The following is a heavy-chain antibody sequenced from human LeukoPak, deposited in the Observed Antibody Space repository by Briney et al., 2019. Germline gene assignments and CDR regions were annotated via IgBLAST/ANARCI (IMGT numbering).Heavy chain of an antibody. J-gene: IGHJ4*02. Sequence: PGGSLRLSCEASGFTVSNNYMNWVRQAPGKGLEWVSVIYSGGTTNYADSVKGRFTISRDNAKNSLYLQMNSLRAEDTAVYYCARDLLRYGSGSYYGYWGQGTLVTVSS. CDR1: GFTVSNNY. CDR3: ARDLLRYGSGSYYGY. V-gene: IGHV3-53*01. CDR2: IYSGGTT. D-gene: IGHD3-10*01.